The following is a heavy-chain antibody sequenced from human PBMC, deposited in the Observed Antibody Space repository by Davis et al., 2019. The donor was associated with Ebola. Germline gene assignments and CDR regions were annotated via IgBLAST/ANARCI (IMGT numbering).Heavy chain of an antibody. CDR2: IYTSGST. V-gene: IGHV4-61*09. Sequence: PSETLSLTCTVSGGSISSGSYYWSWIRQPAGKGLEWIGHIYTSGSTNYNPSLKSRVTISVDTSKNQFSLKLSSVTAADTAVYYCARENIAAAGRGAFDIWGQGTMVTVSS. D-gene: IGHD6-13*01. CDR3: ARENIAAAGRGAFDI. CDR1: GGSISSGSYY. J-gene: IGHJ3*02.